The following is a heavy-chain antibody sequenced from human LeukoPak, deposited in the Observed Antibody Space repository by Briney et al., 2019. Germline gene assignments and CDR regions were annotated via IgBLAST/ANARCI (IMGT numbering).Heavy chain of an antibody. J-gene: IGHJ4*02. Sequence: KASETLSLTCTVSGDSIGSSNNYWAWVRQPPGKGLEWLGSIFYSGSTYYNPSLKSRVTISVDTSKNQFSLNLYSVTAADTATYYCARRGITYSSSFFAYWGRGTLVTVSS. CDR1: GDSIGSSNNY. CDR2: IFYSGST. D-gene: IGHD6-13*01. CDR3: ARRGITYSSSFFAY. V-gene: IGHV4-39*01.